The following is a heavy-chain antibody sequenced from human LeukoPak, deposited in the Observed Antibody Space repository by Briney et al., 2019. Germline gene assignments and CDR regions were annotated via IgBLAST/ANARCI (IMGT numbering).Heavy chain of an antibody. D-gene: IGHD3-22*01. V-gene: IGHV4-59*01. CDR1: GGSISRYY. CDR3: ARGLYYYDSSGYYDY. Sequence: SETLSLTCTVSGGSISRYYWSCIRQPPGKGLGWSGYIYYSGSTNYNPSLKSRVTISVDASKNQFSLKLSSVTAADTAVYYCARGLYYYDSSGYYDYWGQGTLVTVSS. J-gene: IGHJ4*02. CDR2: IYYSGST.